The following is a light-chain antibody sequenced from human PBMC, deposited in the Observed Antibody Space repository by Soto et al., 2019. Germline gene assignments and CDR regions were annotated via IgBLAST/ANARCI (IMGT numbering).Light chain of an antibody. Sequence: PGERATLSCRASERLSSVXLAXXQXXPXXXXXLXXXGASNRATGIPDRFSGSGSGTDFTLIINRLEPEDVAIYYCQQYGGSPRITFGQGKRLEIK. CDR2: GAS. J-gene: IGKJ5*01. CDR1: ERLSSVX. CDR3: QQYGGSPRIT. V-gene: IGKV3-20*01.